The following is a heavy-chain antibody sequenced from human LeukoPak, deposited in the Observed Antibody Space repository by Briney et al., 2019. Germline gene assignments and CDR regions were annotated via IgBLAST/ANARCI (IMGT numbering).Heavy chain of an antibody. D-gene: IGHD6-6*01. V-gene: IGHV4-59*12. CDR1: GGSISSYY. Sequence: SETLSLTCTVSGGSISSYYWSWIRQPPGKGLEWIGYIYYSGSTNYNPSLKSRVTISVDTSKNQFSLKLSSVTAADTAVYYCARDLGSSSSGYFDYWGQGTLVTASS. CDR2: IYYSGST. J-gene: IGHJ4*02. CDR3: ARDLGSSSSGYFDY.